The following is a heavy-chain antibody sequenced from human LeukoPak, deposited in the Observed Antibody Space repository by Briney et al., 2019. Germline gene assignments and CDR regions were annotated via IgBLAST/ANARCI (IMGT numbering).Heavy chain of an antibody. V-gene: IGHV4-39*01. CDR1: GGSISSSSYY. Sequence: AETLSLTCTVSGGSISSSSYYWGWLRQPPGKGLEWLGSIYYSGSTYYNPSLKSRVTISVDTSKNQFSLKLSSVTAADTAVYYWARLDVDTAMYFDYWGQGTLVTVSS. CDR3: ARLDVDTAMYFDY. CDR2: IYYSGST. J-gene: IGHJ4*02. D-gene: IGHD5-18*01.